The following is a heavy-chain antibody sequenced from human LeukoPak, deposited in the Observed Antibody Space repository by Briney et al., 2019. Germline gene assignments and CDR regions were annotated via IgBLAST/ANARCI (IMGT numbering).Heavy chain of an antibody. CDR3: ARLMRLWFGSEYYYGMDV. CDR2: IYYSGST. V-gene: IGHV4-59*01. Sequence: PSETLSLTCTVSGGSISSYYWSWIRQPPGKGLEWIGYIYYSGSTNYNPSLKSRVTISVDTSKNQFSLKLSSVTAADPAVYYCARLMRLWFGSEYYYGMDVWGRGTTVTVSS. D-gene: IGHD3-10*01. J-gene: IGHJ6*02. CDR1: GGSISSYY.